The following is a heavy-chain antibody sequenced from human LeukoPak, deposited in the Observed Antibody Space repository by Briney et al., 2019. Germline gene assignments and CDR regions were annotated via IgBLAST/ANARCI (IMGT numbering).Heavy chain of an antibody. D-gene: IGHD4-17*01. Sequence: SGTLSLTCAASGGSISSSNWCSWVRQPPGRGLEWIGEIYHSGSTNYNPSLKSRVTISVDKSKNQFSLKLSSVTAADTAVYYCARDPLSTVTTSGDCWGQGTLVTVSS. J-gene: IGHJ4*02. CDR1: GGSISSSNW. CDR3: ARDPLSTVTTSGDC. CDR2: IYHSGST. V-gene: IGHV4-4*02.